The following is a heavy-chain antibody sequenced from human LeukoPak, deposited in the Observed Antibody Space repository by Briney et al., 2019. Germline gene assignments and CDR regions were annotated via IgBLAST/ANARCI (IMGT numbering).Heavy chain of an antibody. V-gene: IGHV4-30-4*08. Sequence: PSETLSLTCTVSGGSISSGDYYWSWIRQPPGKGREWIGYIYYSGSTYYNPSLKSRVTISIDTSKNQFSLKLSSVTAADTAVYYCARDRNYGAQAGAFDIWGQGTMVTVSS. CDR2: IYYSGST. CDR3: ARDRNYGAQAGAFDI. J-gene: IGHJ3*02. D-gene: IGHD4-17*01. CDR1: GGSISSGDYY.